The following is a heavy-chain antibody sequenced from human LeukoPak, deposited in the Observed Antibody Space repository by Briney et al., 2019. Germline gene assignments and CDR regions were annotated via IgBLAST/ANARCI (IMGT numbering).Heavy chain of an antibody. CDR3: ATNKPLTGYCSSTSCYYYYYMDV. D-gene: IGHD2-2*01. CDR2: IYYSGST. V-gene: IGHV4-59*01. J-gene: IGHJ6*03. CDR1: GGSISSYY. Sequence: SETLSLTCTVSGGSISSYYWSWIRQPPGMGLEWIGYIYYSGSTNYNPSLKSRVTISVDTSKNQFSLKLSSVTAADTAVYYCATNKPLTGYCSSTSCYYYYYMDVWGKGTTVTVSS.